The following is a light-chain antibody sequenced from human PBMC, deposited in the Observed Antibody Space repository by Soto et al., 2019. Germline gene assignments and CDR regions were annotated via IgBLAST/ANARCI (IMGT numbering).Light chain of an antibody. CDR2: EVT. CDR1: SSDVGGYDY. CDR3: SSHTSGSTRV. J-gene: IGLJ1*01. Sequence: QSALTQPASVSGSPGQSIAISCTGTSSDVGGYDYVSWYQQQPDKAPTLMIYEVTKRPSGVSNRFSGSKSGNTASLTISGLQAEDEADYYCSSHTSGSTRVFGTGTKVTVL. V-gene: IGLV2-14*01.